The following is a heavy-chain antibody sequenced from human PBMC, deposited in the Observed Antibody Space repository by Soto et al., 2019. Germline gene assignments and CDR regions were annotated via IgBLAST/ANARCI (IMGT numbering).Heavy chain of an antibody. CDR1: GFTFSNAW. CDR3: TTLTSFIAVDGLDAFDI. V-gene: IGHV3-15*01. J-gene: IGHJ3*02. D-gene: IGHD6-19*01. Sequence: EVQLVESGGGLVKPGGSLRLSCAASGFTFSNAWMSWVRQAPGKGLEWVGRIKSKTDGGTTDYAAPVKGRFTISRDDSKNTLYLQMNSLKTEDTAVYYCTTLTSFIAVDGLDAFDIWGQGTMVTVSS. CDR2: IKSKTDGGTT.